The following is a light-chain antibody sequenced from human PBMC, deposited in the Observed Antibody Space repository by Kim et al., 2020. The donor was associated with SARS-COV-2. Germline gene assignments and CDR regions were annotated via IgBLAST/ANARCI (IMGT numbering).Light chain of an antibody. V-gene: IGKV3-20*01. CDR2: GAS. Sequence: EIVLTQSPGTLSLSPGERATLSCRASQSFSNNYLAWYQQKPGQAPRLLIYGASSRATGIPDRFSGSGSGTDFTLTISRLEPEDFAVYYCQQYGSSPLTFGGGTKVDIK. CDR1: QSFSNNY. J-gene: IGKJ4*01. CDR3: QQYGSSPLT.